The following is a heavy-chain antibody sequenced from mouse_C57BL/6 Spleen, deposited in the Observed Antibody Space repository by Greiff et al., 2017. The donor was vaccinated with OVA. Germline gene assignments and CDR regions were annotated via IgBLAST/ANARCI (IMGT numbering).Heavy chain of an antibody. Sequence: QVQLKESGAELAKPGASVKLSCKASGYTFTSYWMHWVKQRPGQGLEWIGYINPSSGYTKYNQKFKDKATLTADNSSSTAYMQLSSRTYEDSAVYYCARGLLITTVVEGYFDVWGTGTTVTVSS. CDR2: INPSSGYT. V-gene: IGHV1-7*01. J-gene: IGHJ1*03. CDR3: ARGLLITTVVEGYFDV. D-gene: IGHD1-1*01. CDR1: GYTFTSYW.